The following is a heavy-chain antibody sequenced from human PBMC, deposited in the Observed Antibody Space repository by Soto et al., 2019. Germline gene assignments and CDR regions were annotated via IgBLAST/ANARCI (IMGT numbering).Heavy chain of an antibody. V-gene: IGHV4-59*01. CDR3: ARGEDAFFYYGLDV. CDR2: IYDTGISGYTPST. J-gene: IGHJ6*02. CDR1: GGSITSSY. Sequence: SETLSLTCTVSGGSITSSYWSWIRRPPGKGLEWLEYIYDTGISGYTPSTSYNPSLKSRVTMSVDTSKSQFSLKLTSVTAADTAVYYCARGEDAFFYYGLDVWGQGITVTVSS.